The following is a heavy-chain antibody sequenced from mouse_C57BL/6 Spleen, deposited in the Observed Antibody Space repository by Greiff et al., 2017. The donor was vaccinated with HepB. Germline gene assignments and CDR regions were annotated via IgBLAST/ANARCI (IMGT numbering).Heavy chain of an antibody. J-gene: IGHJ1*03. CDR3: ARGGYYYGSSSWYFDV. D-gene: IGHD1-1*01. CDR2: ISYSGST. CDR1: GYSITSDY. V-gene: IGHV3-8*01. Sequence: EVMLVESGPGLAKPSQTLSLTCSVTGYSITSDYWNWIRKFPGNKLEYMGYISYSGSTYYNPSLKSRISITRDTSKNQYYLQLNSVTTEDTATYYCARGGYYYGSSSWYFDVWGTGTTVTVSS.